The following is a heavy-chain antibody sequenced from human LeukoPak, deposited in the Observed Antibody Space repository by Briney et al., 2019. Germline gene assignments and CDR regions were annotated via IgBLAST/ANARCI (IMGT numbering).Heavy chain of an antibody. CDR2: INPNSGGT. J-gene: IGHJ4*02. CDR3: ARGLSYYYDSSGYYSLDY. CDR1: GYTFTGYY. Sequence: ASVKVSYKASGYTFTGYYMHWVRQAPGQGLEWMGWINPNSGGTNYAQKFQGRVTMTRDTSISTAYMELSRLRSDDTAVYYCARGLSYYYDSSGYYSLDYWGQGTLVTVSS. V-gene: IGHV1-2*02. D-gene: IGHD3-22*01.